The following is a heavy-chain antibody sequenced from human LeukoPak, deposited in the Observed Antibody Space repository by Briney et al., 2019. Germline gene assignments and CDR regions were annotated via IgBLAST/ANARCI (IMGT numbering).Heavy chain of an antibody. J-gene: IGHJ4*02. CDR2: ISYDGSNK. V-gene: IGHV3-30*03. CDR1: GFTFSSYG. CDR3: ARDLLGDY. Sequence: GGSLRLSCAASGFTFSSYGMHWVRQAPGKGLEWVAVISYDGSNKYYADSVKGRFTISRDNAKNSLYLQMNSLRAEDTAVYYCARDLLGDYWGQGTLVTVSS.